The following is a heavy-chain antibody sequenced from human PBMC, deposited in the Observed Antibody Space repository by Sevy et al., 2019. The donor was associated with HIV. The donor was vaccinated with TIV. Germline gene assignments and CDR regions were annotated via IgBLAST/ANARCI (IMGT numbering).Heavy chain of an antibody. J-gene: IGHJ4*02. CDR3: ARCRVVAADYYFDY. D-gene: IGHD1-26*01. V-gene: IGHV3-11*06. CDR2: ISSRRSYT. CDR1: GFTFSDYY. Sequence: GGSLRLSCAASGFTFSDYYMTWIRQAPGKGLEWISYISSRRSYTNYADSVKGRFTSSRDNAKNSLYLQMNSLRAEDAAVYYCARCRVVAADYYFDYWGRRTLVTVSS.